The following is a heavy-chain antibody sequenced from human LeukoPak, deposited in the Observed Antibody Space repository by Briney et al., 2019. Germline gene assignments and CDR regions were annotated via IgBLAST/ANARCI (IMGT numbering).Heavy chain of an antibody. D-gene: IGHD4-11*01. CDR3: ARVEDYSNYGESYYFDY. J-gene: IGHJ4*02. Sequence: SVKVSCKASGGTFSSYAISWVRQAPGQGLEWRGGIIPIFGTANYAQKFQGRVTITSDESTSTAYMELSSLRSEDTAVYYCARVEDYSNYGESYYFDYWGQGTLATVSS. CDR1: GGTFSSYA. V-gene: IGHV1-69*13. CDR2: IIPIFGTA.